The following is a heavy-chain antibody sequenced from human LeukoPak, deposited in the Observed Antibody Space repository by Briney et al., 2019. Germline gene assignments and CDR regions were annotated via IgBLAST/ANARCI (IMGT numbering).Heavy chain of an antibody. V-gene: IGHV3-7*01. CDR2: IKQDGSEK. D-gene: IGHD5-18*01. J-gene: IGHJ4*02. CDR3: ARDNFGHTYGYALDY. Sequence: GGTLRLSCAAARFTFRGYWLTWVCQAPGKGLERVANIKQDGSEKYYVDSVNGRFTLSRDNTKNSLYLQMNSLRPEDTAVYYCARDNFGHTYGYALDYWGQGSLVTVSS. CDR1: RFTFRGYW.